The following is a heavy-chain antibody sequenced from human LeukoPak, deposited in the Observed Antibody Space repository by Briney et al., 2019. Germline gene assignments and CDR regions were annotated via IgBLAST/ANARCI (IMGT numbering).Heavy chain of an antibody. J-gene: IGHJ4*02. CDR3: AKDRNYYGSGSYDY. Sequence: GGSLRLSCAASGFAFDDYAMHWVRQAPGKGLEWVSLISWDGGSTYYADSVKGRFTISRDNSKNSLYLQMNSLRTEGTALYYCAKDRNYYGSGSYDYWGQGTLVTVSS. CDR2: ISWDGGST. CDR1: GFAFDDYA. D-gene: IGHD3-10*01. V-gene: IGHV3-43D*03.